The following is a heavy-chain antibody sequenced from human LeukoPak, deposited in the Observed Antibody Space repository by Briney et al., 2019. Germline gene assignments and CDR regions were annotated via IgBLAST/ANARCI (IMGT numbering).Heavy chain of an antibody. Sequence: GRSLRLSCAASGFNFRTHIMHWVRLAPGKGLKWLAVIWYDGSNKYYADSVKGRFTISRDNSKNTLYLQMNSLRAEDTGVYYCARHILALDSSWDYWGQGTLVTVSS. D-gene: IGHD3-10*01. CDR3: ARHILALDSSWDY. J-gene: IGHJ4*02. CDR2: IWYDGSNK. V-gene: IGHV3-33*01. CDR1: GFNFRTHI.